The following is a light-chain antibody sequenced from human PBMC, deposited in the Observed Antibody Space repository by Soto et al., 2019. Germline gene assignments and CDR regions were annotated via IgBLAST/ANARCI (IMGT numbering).Light chain of an antibody. Sequence: QSALTQPASVSGSPGQSITISCTGTSSDVGGYNHVSWYQQHPGKAPKLIIYEVRNRPSGVSNRLSGSKSGNTASLTISGLQADDEADYYCCSYTSSSIRVFGGETQLTVL. CDR2: EVR. CDR3: CSYTSSSIRV. CDR1: SSDVGGYNH. J-gene: IGLJ3*02. V-gene: IGLV2-14*01.